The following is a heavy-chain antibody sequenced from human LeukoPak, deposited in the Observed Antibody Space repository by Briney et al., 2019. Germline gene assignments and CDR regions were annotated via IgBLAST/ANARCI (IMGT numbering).Heavy chain of an antibody. Sequence: SETLSLTCTVSGYSISSGYYWGWIRQPPGKGLEWIGRISGSGSTNYNPSLKSRVTISVDTSKNQFSLKLSSVTAADTAVYFCARGPYSYDSSGAFDIWGRGTMVTVPS. CDR2: ISGSGST. J-gene: IGHJ3*02. CDR3: ARGPYSYDSSGAFDI. V-gene: IGHV4-38-2*02. D-gene: IGHD3-22*01. CDR1: GYSISSGYY.